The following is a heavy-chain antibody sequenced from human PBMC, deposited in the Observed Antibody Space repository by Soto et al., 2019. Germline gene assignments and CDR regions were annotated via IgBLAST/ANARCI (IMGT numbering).Heavy chain of an antibody. CDR3: ASAPFGGVINFDY. J-gene: IGHJ4*02. D-gene: IGHD3-16*02. Sequence: QVQLQESGPGLVKPSQTLSLTCTVSGGSISSGDYYWSWIRQPPGKGLEWIGYIYYSGSTYYNPSLKSRVTLSVDTSKNQFSLKLSSVTAADTAVYYCASAPFGGVINFDYWGQGTLVTVSS. CDR2: IYYSGST. V-gene: IGHV4-30-4*01. CDR1: GGSISSGDYY.